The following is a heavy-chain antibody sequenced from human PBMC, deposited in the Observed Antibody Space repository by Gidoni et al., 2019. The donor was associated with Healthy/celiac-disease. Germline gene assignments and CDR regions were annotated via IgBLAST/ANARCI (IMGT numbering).Heavy chain of an antibody. J-gene: IGHJ4*02. D-gene: IGHD3-16*02. CDR1: GGSFSGYY. CDR3: ARGPDYDYVWGSYRRQYYFDY. CDR2: INHSGST. Sequence: QVQLQQWGAGLLKPSETLSLTCAVYGGSFSGYYWSWIRQPPGKGLEWIGEINHSGSTNYNPSLKSRVTISVDTSKNQFSLKLSSVTAADTAVYYCARGPDYDYVWGSYRRQYYFDYWGQGTLVTVSS. V-gene: IGHV4-34*01.